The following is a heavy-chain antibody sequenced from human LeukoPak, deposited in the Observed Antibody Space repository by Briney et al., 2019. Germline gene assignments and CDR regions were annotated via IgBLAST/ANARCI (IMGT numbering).Heavy chain of an antibody. Sequence: SQTLSLTCTVSDGSISSGSYYWSWIRQPAGKGLEWIGRIYTSGSTNYNPSLKSRVTISVDTSKNQFSLKLSSVTAADTAVYYCAREGYYDSSGYDYWGQGTLVTVSS. CDR2: IYTSGST. J-gene: IGHJ4*02. D-gene: IGHD3-22*01. CDR1: DGSISSGSYY. CDR3: AREGYYDSSGYDY. V-gene: IGHV4-61*02.